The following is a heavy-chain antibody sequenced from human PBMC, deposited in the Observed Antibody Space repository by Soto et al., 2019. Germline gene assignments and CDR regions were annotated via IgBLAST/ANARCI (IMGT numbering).Heavy chain of an antibody. CDR2: IDHSDSYT. CDR3: ERHNTVTTLGY. Sequence: GESMNIFCDGCGDSITSYWIIWVPQMPGKGLEWMGRIDHSDSYTNYSPSFQGHVTISADKSIRTAYLHWSSLKASETAIYYCERHNTVTTLGYWGQGTLVTVSS. CDR1: GDSITSYW. J-gene: IGHJ4*02. D-gene: IGHD4-17*01. V-gene: IGHV5-10-1*01.